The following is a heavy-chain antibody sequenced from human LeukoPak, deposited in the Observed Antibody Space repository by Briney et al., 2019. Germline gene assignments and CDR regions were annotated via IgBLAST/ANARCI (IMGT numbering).Heavy chain of an antibody. CDR1: GGSISSSSYY. Sequence: SSEALSLTCTVSGGSISSSSYYWGLIRQPPGKGLEWIGSIYYSGSTYYNPSLKSRVTISVDTSKNQFSLKLSSVTAADTAVYYCARHLYCSGGDCYARGRWFDPWGQGTLVTVAS. D-gene: IGHD2-15*01. V-gene: IGHV4-39*01. J-gene: IGHJ5*02. CDR3: ARHLYCSGGDCYARGRWFDP. CDR2: IYYSGST.